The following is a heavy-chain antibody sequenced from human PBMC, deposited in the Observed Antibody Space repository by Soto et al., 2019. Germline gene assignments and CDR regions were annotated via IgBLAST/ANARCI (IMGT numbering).Heavy chain of an antibody. Sequence: SGGSLRLSCAASGFTFSSYAMSWVRQAPGKGLEWVSAISGSGGSTYYADSVKGWFTISRDNSKNTLYLQMNSLRAEDTAVYYCAKDRVSSMVRGVITHNWFDPWGQGTLVTVSS. CDR1: GFTFSSYA. D-gene: IGHD3-10*01. CDR2: ISGSGGST. J-gene: IGHJ5*02. CDR3: AKDRVSSMVRGVITHNWFDP. V-gene: IGHV3-23*01.